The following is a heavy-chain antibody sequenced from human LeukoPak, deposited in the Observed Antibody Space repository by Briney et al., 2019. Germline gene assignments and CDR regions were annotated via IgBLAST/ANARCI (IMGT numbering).Heavy chain of an antibody. CDR1: GYTFTSYD. D-gene: IGHD6-19*01. V-gene: IGHV1-8*01. J-gene: IGHJ4*02. CDR3: ARVKAVAGRPTFELGY. CDR2: MKPNGGNT. Sequence: GASVKVSCKASGYTFTSYDINWVRQTTGQGLEWMGWMKPNGGNTGYAQKFQGRVTMTRNTSISTAYMELSSLRSEDTAVYYCARVKAVAGRPTFELGYWGQGTLVTVSS.